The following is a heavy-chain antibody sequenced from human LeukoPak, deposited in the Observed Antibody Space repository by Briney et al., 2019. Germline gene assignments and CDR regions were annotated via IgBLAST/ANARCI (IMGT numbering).Heavy chain of an antibody. D-gene: IGHD2-2*01. V-gene: IGHV3-7*01. Sequence: GGSLRLSCAASGFTFSSYWMSWVRQAPGKGLERVANIKHDGSEKYYVDSVKGRFTISRDNAKNSLYLQMNSLRAEDTAVYYCARDSAVVPAADPNYYYGMDVWGQGTTVTVSS. CDR2: IKHDGSEK. J-gene: IGHJ6*02. CDR3: ARDSAVVPAADPNYYYGMDV. CDR1: GFTFSSYW.